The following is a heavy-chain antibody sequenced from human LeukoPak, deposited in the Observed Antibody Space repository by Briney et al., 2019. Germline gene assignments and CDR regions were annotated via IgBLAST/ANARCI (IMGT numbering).Heavy chain of an antibody. V-gene: IGHV3-48*03. Sequence: GGSLRLSCAASGFTFSSYEMNWVRQAPGKGLEWVSYISSSGSTIYYADSVKGRFTISRDNAKNSLYLQMNSLRAEDTAVYYCARGSGYDFFDYWGQGTLVTVSS. CDR3: ARGSGYDFFDY. D-gene: IGHD5-12*01. J-gene: IGHJ4*02. CDR1: GFTFSSYE. CDR2: ISSSGSTI.